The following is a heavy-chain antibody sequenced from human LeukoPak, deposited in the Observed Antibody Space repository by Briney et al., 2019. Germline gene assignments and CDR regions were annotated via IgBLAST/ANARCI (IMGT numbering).Heavy chain of an antibody. CDR1: GFTFSSYA. Sequence: PGGSLRLSCAASGFTFSSYAMSWVRHAPGKGLGWVSAISGSGGSTYYADSVKGRFTISRDNSKNTLYLQMNSLRAEDTAVYYCAKAPYSSGWYGDYWGQGTLVTVSS. CDR3: AKAPYSSGWYGDY. V-gene: IGHV3-23*01. J-gene: IGHJ4*02. D-gene: IGHD6-19*01. CDR2: ISGSGGST.